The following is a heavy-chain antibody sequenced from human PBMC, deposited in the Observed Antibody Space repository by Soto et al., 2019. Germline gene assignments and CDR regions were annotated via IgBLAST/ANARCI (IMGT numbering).Heavy chain of an antibody. V-gene: IGHV3-23*01. CDR3: AKRYHVVGTIFGVVPLDY. D-gene: IGHD3-3*01. Sequence: GGSLRLSCAASGFTFSSYAMSWVRQAPGKGLEWVSAISGSGGSTYYADSVKGRFTISRDNSKNTLYLQMNSLRAEDTAVYYCAKRYHVVGTIFGVVPLDYWGQGTLVTVSS. CDR1: GFTFSSYA. CDR2: ISGSGGST. J-gene: IGHJ4*02.